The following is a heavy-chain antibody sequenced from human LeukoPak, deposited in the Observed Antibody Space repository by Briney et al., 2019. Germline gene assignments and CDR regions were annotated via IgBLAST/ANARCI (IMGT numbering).Heavy chain of an antibody. CDR2: IKQDGSEK. Sequence: GGSLRLSCAASGFTFSSYWMSWVRQAPGKGLEWVANIKQDGSEKYYVDSVKGRFTISRDNAKNSLYLQMNSLRAEDTAMYYCARDRGYYDYVWGSYRQGVAFDIWGQGTMVTVSS. V-gene: IGHV3-7*01. CDR3: ARDRGYYDYVWGSYRQGVAFDI. D-gene: IGHD3-16*02. J-gene: IGHJ3*02. CDR1: GFTFSSYW.